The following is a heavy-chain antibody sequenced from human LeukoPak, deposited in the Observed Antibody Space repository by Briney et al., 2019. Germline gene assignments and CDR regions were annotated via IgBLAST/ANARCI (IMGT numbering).Heavy chain of an antibody. CDR1: GGSISSDY. Sequence: SETLSLTCTVPGGSISSDYWSWIRQPPGKGLEWIGYISYSGRTYYNPSLRSRVTISVDTSKNHFSLKLSSVTAADTAVYYCARGLYRYGRSTFDYWGQGTLVTVSS. D-gene: IGHD2-2*02. CDR2: ISYSGRT. J-gene: IGHJ4*02. V-gene: IGHV4-59*08. CDR3: ARGLYRYGRSTFDY.